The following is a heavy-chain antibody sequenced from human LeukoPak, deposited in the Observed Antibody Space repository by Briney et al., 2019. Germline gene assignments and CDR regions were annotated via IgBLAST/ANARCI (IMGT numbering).Heavy chain of an antibody. CDR2: IIPIFGTA. D-gene: IGHD1-7*01. CDR3: ARDNYAGANWFDP. V-gene: IGHV1-69*05. J-gene: IGHJ5*02. Sequence: ASVKVSCKASGGTFSSYAISWVRQAPGHGLEWMGGIIPIFGTANYAQKFQGRVTITTDESTSTAYMELSSLRSEDTAVYYCARDNYAGANWFDPWGQGTLVTVSS. CDR1: GGTFSSYA.